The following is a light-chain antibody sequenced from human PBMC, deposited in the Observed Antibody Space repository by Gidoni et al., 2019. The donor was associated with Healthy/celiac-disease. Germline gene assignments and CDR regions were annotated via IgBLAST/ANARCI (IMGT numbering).Light chain of an antibody. CDR1: QSVSSY. CDR2: DAA. Sequence: EIVLTQSPATLSLSPGERATLSCRASQSVSSYLAWYQQNPGQAPSLLIYDAANRATGIPARFSGSGSGTDFTLTISSLEPEDVAVYYCQQRSNWPPTWTFGQGTKVEIK. J-gene: IGKJ1*01. V-gene: IGKV3-11*01. CDR3: QQRSNWPPTWT.